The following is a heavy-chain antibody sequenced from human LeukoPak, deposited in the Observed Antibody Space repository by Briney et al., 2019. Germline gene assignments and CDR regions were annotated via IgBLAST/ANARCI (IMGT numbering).Heavy chain of an antibody. CDR2: ISYDGSNK. Sequence: GGSLRLSCAASGFTFSSYGMHWVRQAPGKGLEWVAVISYDGSNKYYADSVKGRFTISRDNSKNTLYLQMNSLRAEDTAVYYCAKDHYYGSGSYLLDYWGQGTLVTVSS. D-gene: IGHD3-10*01. CDR3: AKDHYYGSGSYLLDY. J-gene: IGHJ4*02. V-gene: IGHV3-30*18. CDR1: GFTFSSYG.